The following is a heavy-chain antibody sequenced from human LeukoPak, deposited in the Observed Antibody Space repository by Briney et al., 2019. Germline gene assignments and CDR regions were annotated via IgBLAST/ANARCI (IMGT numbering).Heavy chain of an antibody. D-gene: IGHD5-24*01. CDR2: IKQDESEK. J-gene: IGHJ4*02. V-gene: IGHV3-7*01. CDR1: GFTFSNYW. CDR3: ARDVEGSLDY. Sequence: PGGCLRLSCAASGFTFSNYWMAWVRQAPGKGPEWVANIKQDESEKYYVDSVKGRFTISRDNANKSLYLQMNSLRVDDTAVYYCARDVEGSLDYWGQGTLVTVSS.